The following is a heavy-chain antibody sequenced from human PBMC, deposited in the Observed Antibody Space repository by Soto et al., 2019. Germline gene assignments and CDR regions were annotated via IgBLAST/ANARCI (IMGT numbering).Heavy chain of an antibody. CDR3: AKDRPRRTSGYFFDY. V-gene: IGHV1-3*01. J-gene: IGHJ4*02. Sequence: EASVKVSCKASGYTSTSYAMHWVRQAPGQRLEWMGWINAGNGNTKYSQKFQGRVTITRDTSASTAYMELSSLRSEDTALYYCAKDRPRRTSGYFFDYWGQGTPVTVSS. CDR2: INAGNGNT. CDR1: GYTSTSYA. D-gene: IGHD1-1*01.